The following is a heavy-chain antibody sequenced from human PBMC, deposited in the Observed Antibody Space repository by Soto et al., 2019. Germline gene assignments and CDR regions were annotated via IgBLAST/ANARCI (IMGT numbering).Heavy chain of an antibody. CDR2: ISYDGSNK. Sequence: GGSLRLSCAASGVTFSSYAMHWVRQAPGKGLEWVAVISYDGSNKYYADSVKGRFTISRDNSKNTLYLQMNSLRAEDTAVYYCASHQWEILKGAFDIWGQGTLVTVSS. CDR1: GVTFSSYA. D-gene: IGHD1-26*01. V-gene: IGHV3-30*04. J-gene: IGHJ3*02. CDR3: ASHQWEILKGAFDI.